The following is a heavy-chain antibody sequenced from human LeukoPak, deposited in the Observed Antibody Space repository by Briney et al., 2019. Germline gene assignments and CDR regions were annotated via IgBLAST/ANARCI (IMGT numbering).Heavy chain of an antibody. D-gene: IGHD2-2*01. V-gene: IGHV3-49*04. CDR2: FKSKSYGGTT. Sequence: GGSLRLSCTASVFIYGDYAMICVREAPGEGGVGLGFFKSKSYGGTTEYAASVKGRFTISRNDSKSIAYQQMNSLKTEDTAVYYCTRMTCSSTSCYQDAFDIWGQGTMVTVSS. CDR1: VFIYGDYA. CDR3: TRMTCSSTSCYQDAFDI. J-gene: IGHJ3*02.